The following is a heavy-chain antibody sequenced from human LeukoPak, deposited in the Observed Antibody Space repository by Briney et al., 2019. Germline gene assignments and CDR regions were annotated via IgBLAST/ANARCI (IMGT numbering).Heavy chain of an antibody. V-gene: IGHV4-39*07. CDR3: ARDRITIFQYYFDY. D-gene: IGHD3-9*01. Sequence: SETLSLTCAVSGGSISSNSYYWGWIRQPPGKGLEWIGSIYYSGSTYYNPSLKSRVTISVDTSKNQFSLKLSSVTAADTAVYYCARDRITIFQYYFDYWGQGTLVTVSS. CDR2: IYYSGST. CDR1: GGSISSNSYY. J-gene: IGHJ4*02.